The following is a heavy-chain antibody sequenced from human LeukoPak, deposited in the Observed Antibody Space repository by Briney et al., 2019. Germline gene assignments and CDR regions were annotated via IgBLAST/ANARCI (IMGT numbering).Heavy chain of an antibody. D-gene: IGHD2-2*01. CDR3: ERGGGLGYCSSTICYATRFDP. Sequence: AETLSLTCTVSGGSFSSYYWSWIRQPPGKGLEWIAYIYYSGSTNYNPSLKSRVTISVDTSKNQLSLKLSSVTGAHTAVYYCERGGGLGYCSSTICYATRFDPWGQGTLVTVSS. CDR1: GGSFSSYY. CDR2: IYYSGST. V-gene: IGHV4-59*01. J-gene: IGHJ5*02.